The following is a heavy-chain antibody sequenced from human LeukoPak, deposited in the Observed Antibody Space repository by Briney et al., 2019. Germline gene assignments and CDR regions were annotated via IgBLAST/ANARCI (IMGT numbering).Heavy chain of an antibody. CDR2: IAYDGSRA. V-gene: IGHV3-33*01. D-gene: IGHD1-14*01. CDR1: GFTFGGYG. CDR3: TRYNNDHFDY. Sequence: GRSLRLSCAGSGFTFGGYGMHWFRQTPGKGLEWVAVIAYDGSRAFSADSVKGRFTISRDNSKNTMSVQMDDLRAEDTAVYYCTRYNNDHFDYWGQGTLVTVSS. J-gene: IGHJ4*02.